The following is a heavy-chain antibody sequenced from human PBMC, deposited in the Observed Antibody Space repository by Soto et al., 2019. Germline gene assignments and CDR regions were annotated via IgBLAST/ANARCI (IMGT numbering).Heavy chain of an antibody. CDR3: ARGGSLYWYFDL. J-gene: IGHJ2*01. CDR2: INAGNGNT. Sequence: GASVKVSCKASGYTFTSYAMHWVRQAPGQRLEWMGWINAGNGNTKYSQKFQGRVTITRDTSASTAYMELSSLRSENTAVYYCARGGSLYWYFDLWGRGTLVTVPQ. D-gene: IGHD1-26*01. CDR1: GYTFTSYA. V-gene: IGHV1-3*01.